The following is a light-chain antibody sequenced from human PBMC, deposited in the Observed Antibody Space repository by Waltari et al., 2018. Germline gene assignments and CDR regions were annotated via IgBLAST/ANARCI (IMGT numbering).Light chain of an antibody. V-gene: IGLV7-43*01. CDR2: VSP. CDR1: TGAVARDFY. CDR3: LLHFGGDQLV. J-gene: IGLJ3*02. Sequence: QTVVTQEPSLTVSPGGTVTLPWPPSTGAVARDFYQTWFQHMPGQSPRALMYVSPNTYAWTPARFSGSRLGGKAALTLSGAQPEDEADYYFLLHFGGDQLVFGGGTKLTVL.